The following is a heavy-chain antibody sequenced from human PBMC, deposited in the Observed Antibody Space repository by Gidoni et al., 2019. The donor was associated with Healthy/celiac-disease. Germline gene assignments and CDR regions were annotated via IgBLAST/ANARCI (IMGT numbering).Heavy chain of an antibody. CDR3: ARGGSGWYWKYFQH. CDR1: GGSFSGYY. D-gene: IGHD6-19*01. Sequence: QVPLQPWCAGLLKPSETLSLTCAFYGGSFSGYYWSWIRQPPGKGLEWIGVINYSGSTNYNPSLKSRVTISVDTSKNQFSLKLSSMTAADTAVYYCARGGSGWYWKYFQHWGQGTLVTVSS. CDR2: INYSGST. J-gene: IGHJ1*01. V-gene: IGHV4-34*01.